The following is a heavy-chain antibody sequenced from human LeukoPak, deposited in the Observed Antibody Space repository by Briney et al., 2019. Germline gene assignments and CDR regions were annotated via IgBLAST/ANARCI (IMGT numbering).Heavy chain of an antibody. Sequence: GGSPRLSCAASGFTFSSYGMHWVRQAPGKGLEWVAVIWYDGSNKYYADSVKGRFTISRDNSKNTLYLQMNSLRAEDTAVYYCAKDRRSSSYFDYWGQGTLVTVSS. CDR2: IWYDGSNK. J-gene: IGHJ4*02. CDR1: GFTFSSYG. D-gene: IGHD6-6*01. CDR3: AKDRRSSSYFDY. V-gene: IGHV3-33*06.